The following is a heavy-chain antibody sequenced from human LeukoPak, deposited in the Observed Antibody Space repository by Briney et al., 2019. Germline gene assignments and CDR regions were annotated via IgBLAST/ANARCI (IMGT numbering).Heavy chain of an antibody. CDR3: ARAGYSSSWYLTWVDY. CDR1: GGSITNYY. Sequence: SETLSLTCTVSGGSITNYYWSWIRQPAGKGLEWIGRIYTSGSTNYNPSLKSRVTISVDTPKNQFSLKLSSVTAADTAVYYCARAGYSSSWYLTWVDYWGQGTLVTVSS. V-gene: IGHV4-4*07. D-gene: IGHD6-13*01. J-gene: IGHJ4*02. CDR2: IYTSGST.